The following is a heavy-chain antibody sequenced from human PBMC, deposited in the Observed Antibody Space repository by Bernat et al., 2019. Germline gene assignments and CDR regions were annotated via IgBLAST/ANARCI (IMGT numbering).Heavy chain of an antibody. J-gene: IGHJ4*02. CDR3: ARGAVEYSSSWLDFDY. CDR2: ITGSSDTV. CDR1: GFTFTTYS. D-gene: IGHD6-13*01. V-gene: IGHV3-48*01. Sequence: EVQLVESGGGLVQPGGSLRLSCAASGFTFTTYSMNWVRQAPGKGLEWISYITGSSDTVYADSVKGRFTISRDNAKNSLFLEMNSLRAEDTALYYCARGAVEYSSSWLDFDYWGQGTLVTVSS.